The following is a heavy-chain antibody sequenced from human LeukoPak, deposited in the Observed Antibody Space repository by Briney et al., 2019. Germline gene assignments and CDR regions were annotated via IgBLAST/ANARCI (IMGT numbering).Heavy chain of an antibody. CDR2: ISSSGSTI. V-gene: IGHV3-11*01. D-gene: IGHD2-2*01. CDR1: GFTFNDYY. J-gene: IGHJ6*02. CDR3: ARDRGCSRTSCYRHYYYGMDV. Sequence: GGSLRLSCAASGFTFNDYYMSWIRQAPGKGLEWVSYISSSGSTIYYADSVKGRFTISRDNAKNSLYLQMNSLRAEDTAVYYCARDRGCSRTSCYRHYYYGMDVWGQGTTVTVSS.